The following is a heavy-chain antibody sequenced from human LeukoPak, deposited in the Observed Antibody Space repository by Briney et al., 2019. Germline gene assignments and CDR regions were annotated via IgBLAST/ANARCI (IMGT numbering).Heavy chain of an antibody. CDR1: GFDFNSYA. CDR3: ATLDWCHKYLVACGSSEY. V-gene: IGHV3-30*01. Sequence: GGSLRLSCAASGFDFNSYALHWVRQAPGKGLESGAVISVNGRDKYYANSVKGRFSISRQNSQHTFSLQMNSLRVEDSASYYCATLDWCHKYLVACGSSEYWGQGTLVTVSS. J-gene: IGHJ4*02. CDR2: ISVNGRDK. D-gene: IGHD2-21*01.